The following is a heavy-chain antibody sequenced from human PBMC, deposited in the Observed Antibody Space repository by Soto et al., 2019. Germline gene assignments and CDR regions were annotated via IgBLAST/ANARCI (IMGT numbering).Heavy chain of an antibody. V-gene: IGHV4-59*01. Sequence: QVQLQESGPGLVNPSETLSLTCTVSGDSISPYYWSWIRQPPGKGLEWIGYIYYSGNTNYNPSLESRVTMSVDTSKNQFSLKVRSLTPADTAVYYRAKYRRTQADGFTLAYWGQGALVLVSS. CDR2: IYYSGNT. D-gene: IGHD6-13*01. J-gene: IGHJ4*02. CDR3: AKYRRTQADGFTLAY. CDR1: GDSISPYY.